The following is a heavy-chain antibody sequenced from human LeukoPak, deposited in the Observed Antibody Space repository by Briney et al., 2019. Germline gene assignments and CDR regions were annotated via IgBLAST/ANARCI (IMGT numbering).Heavy chain of an antibody. Sequence: ASVKVSCKASGYTFTRYAMNWLRQVPGQGLEWMGWINPNTGNPTYAQAFTGRFVFSFDTSVSTAYLQISSLNTEDTAVYYCAIDQPVAGVSNFDSWGQGTLVTVSS. J-gene: IGHJ4*02. V-gene: IGHV7-4-1*02. CDR3: AIDQPVAGVSNFDS. D-gene: IGHD6-19*01. CDR2: INPNTGNP. CDR1: GYTFTRYA.